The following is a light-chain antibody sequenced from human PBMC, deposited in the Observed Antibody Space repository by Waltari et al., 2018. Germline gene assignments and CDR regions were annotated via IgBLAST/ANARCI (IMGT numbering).Light chain of an antibody. CDR3: MQALQIWT. J-gene: IGKJ1*01. CDR2: LGS. CDR1: QSLLHSNGYNY. V-gene: IGKV2-28*01. Sequence: DIVMTQSPLSLLVTPGEPASISCRSSQSLLHSNGYNYLDWYLQKPGQSPQLLIYLGSNRASGVPDRFSGSGSGTDFTLKISRVEAEDVGVYYCMQALQIWTFGQGTKVEIK.